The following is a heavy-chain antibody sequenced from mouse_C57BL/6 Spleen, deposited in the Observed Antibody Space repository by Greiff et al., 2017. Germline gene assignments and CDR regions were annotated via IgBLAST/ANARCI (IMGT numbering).Heavy chain of an antibody. CDR1: GYTFTSYW. Sequence: QVQLQQPGAELVMPGASVKLSCKASGYTFTSYWMHWVKQRPGQGLEWIGEIYPSDSYTNYNQKFKGKATLTVDKSSSTAYMQLSSLPSEDSAVYYCARWEITTELGDYFGYWGQGTTVTVSA. CDR3: ARWEITTELGDYFGY. D-gene: IGHD1-1*01. CDR2: IYPSDSYT. J-gene: IGHJ2*01. V-gene: IGHV1-69*01.